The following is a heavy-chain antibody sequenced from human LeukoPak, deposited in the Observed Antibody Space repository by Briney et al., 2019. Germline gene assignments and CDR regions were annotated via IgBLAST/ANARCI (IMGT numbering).Heavy chain of an antibody. CDR3: AKDGQSWPNYFDH. J-gene: IGHJ4*02. V-gene: IGHV3-23*01. D-gene: IGHD5-24*01. Sequence: PGGSLRLSCAASGFNFSNYAMSWVRQAPGKGLEWVSAVSGSGGTTYYADSVKGRFTVSRDNSKNTLFLQMNSLRAEDTAVYYCAKDGQSWPNYFDHWGQGTLVTVSS. CDR1: GFNFSNYA. CDR2: VSGSGGTT.